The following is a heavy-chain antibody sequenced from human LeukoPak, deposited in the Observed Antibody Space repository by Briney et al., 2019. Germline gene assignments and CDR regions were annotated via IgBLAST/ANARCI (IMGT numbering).Heavy chain of an antibody. Sequence: PGGSLRLSCAASGFTFTNYNMNWVRQAPGKGLEWVSSITSDSRYIYYGDSVKGRFTISRDNSKNTLYLQMSSLRAEDTAVYFCAKDATFSGVNYFDYWGQGALVTVSS. CDR3: AKDATFSGVNYFDY. V-gene: IGHV3-21*04. CDR2: ITSDSRYI. CDR1: GFTFTNYN. D-gene: IGHD3-3*01. J-gene: IGHJ4*02.